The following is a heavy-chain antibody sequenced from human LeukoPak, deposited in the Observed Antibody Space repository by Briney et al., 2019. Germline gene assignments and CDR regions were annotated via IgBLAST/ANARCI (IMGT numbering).Heavy chain of an antibody. J-gene: IGHJ4*02. Sequence: QSGGSLRLSCAASGFTVTSNYMSWVRQAPGKGLEGVSVIYSGGSTYYSDSVKDRFTISTDNSKNTLYLQMNSLRAEDTAVCYCARGGERLAATRYWGQGTLVTVSS. CDR1: GFTVTSNY. CDR3: ARGGERLAATRY. V-gene: IGHV3-66*01. CDR2: IYSGGST. D-gene: IGHD6-13*01.